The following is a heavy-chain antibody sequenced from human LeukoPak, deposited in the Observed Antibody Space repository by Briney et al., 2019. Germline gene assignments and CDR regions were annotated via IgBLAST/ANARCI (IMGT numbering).Heavy chain of an antibody. J-gene: IGHJ4*02. Sequence: GGSLRLSCETSRFTFNNYAMSWVRQAPGKGLEWVSAIDSSGIGTFYADSVKGRFTISRDISRNTVYLQMNSLRGEDTAIYFCAKHSGQGDLNYWGQGALVTVSS. CDR2: IDSSGIGT. CDR3: AKHSGQGDLNY. D-gene: IGHD6-19*01. V-gene: IGHV3-23*01. CDR1: RFTFNNYA.